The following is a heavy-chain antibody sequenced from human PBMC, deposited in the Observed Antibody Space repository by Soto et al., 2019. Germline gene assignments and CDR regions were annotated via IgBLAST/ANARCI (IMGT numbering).Heavy chain of an antibody. CDR3: ARCINSYGSLYYFDY. CDR1: GGSISSGDYY. D-gene: IGHD5-18*01. V-gene: IGHV4-30-4*01. J-gene: IGHJ4*02. Sequence: QVQLQESGPGLVKPSQTLSLTCTVSGGSISSGDYYWSWIRQPPGKGLEWIGYIYYSGSTYYNPFLKSRVTISVDTSKNQFSLKLSSVTAADTAVYYCARCINSYGSLYYFDYWGQGTLVTVSS. CDR2: IYYSGST.